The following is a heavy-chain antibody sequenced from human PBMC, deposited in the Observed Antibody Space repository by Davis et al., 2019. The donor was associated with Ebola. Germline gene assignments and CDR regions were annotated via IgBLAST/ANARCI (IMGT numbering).Heavy chain of an antibody. J-gene: IGHJ4*02. CDR3: ARFGGGAY. V-gene: IGHV4-59*11. CDR1: GVSISRHY. D-gene: IGHD3-16*01. Sequence: PGGSLRLSCTVSGVSISRHYWSWIRQPPGKRLEWIGLLYDNGRANYNPSLRSRVTISLDTSKNQYSLKLRSVTAADTAVYYCARFGGGAYWGQGTLVTVSS. CDR2: LYDNGRA.